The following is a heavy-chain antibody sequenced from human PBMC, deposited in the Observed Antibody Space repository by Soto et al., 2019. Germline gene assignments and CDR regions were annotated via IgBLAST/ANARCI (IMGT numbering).Heavy chain of an antibody. D-gene: IGHD6-19*01. CDR3: ARESVARYYYYGMDV. CDR1: GFTFSSYG. V-gene: IGHV3-33*01. J-gene: IGHJ6*02. CDR2: IWFDGSNK. Sequence: GESLKISCAASGFTFSSYGMHWVRQAPGKGLEWVAVIWFDGSNKYYADSVKGRFTTSRDNPKNTLYLQMNSLRAEDTAVYYCARESVARYYYYGMDVWGQGTTVTVSS.